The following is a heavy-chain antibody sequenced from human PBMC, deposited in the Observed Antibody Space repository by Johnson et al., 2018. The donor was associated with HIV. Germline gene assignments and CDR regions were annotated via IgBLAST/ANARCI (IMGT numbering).Heavy chain of an antibody. CDR2: ISSDGNNK. Sequence: QVQLVESGGGVVQPGRSLRLSCAASGFTFSDYAMHWVRQAPGKGLEWVASISSDGNNKYFADSVQGRFTISRDNSKNTLSLQMNSLRAEDTAVYYCAREFARFLEWFQTDGRAFDIWGQGTMVTVSS. CDR1: GFTFSDYA. V-gene: IGHV3-30*04. CDR3: AREFARFLEWFQTDGRAFDI. J-gene: IGHJ3*02. D-gene: IGHD3-3*01.